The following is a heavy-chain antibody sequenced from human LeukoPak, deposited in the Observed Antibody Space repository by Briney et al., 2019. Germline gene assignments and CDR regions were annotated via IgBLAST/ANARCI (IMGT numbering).Heavy chain of an antibody. Sequence: GGSLRLSCAASGFTVSSYWMHWVRQAPGKGLVWVSRIKSDGSSTTYADSVKGRLTISRDNAKNTLYLQMNSLRAEDTAVYYCARDGGYGDNFDYWGQGILVTVSS. V-gene: IGHV3-74*01. CDR2: IKSDGSST. CDR3: ARDGGYGDNFDY. J-gene: IGHJ4*02. CDR1: GFTVSSYW. D-gene: IGHD4-17*01.